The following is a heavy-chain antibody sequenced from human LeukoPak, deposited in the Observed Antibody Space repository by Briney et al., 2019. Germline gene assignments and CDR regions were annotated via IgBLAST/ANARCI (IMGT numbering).Heavy chain of an antibody. Sequence: GGSLRLSCAASGFTFSSYNMNWVRQAPGKGLEWVSSISSSSSYIYYADSVKGRFTISRDNAKNSLYLQMNSLRAVDTAVYNCARDAVVVVAASGPGYYFDYWGQGTLVTVSS. CDR2: ISSSSSYI. CDR1: GFTFSSYN. D-gene: IGHD2-15*01. J-gene: IGHJ4*02. CDR3: ARDAVVVVAASGPGYYFDY. V-gene: IGHV3-21*01.